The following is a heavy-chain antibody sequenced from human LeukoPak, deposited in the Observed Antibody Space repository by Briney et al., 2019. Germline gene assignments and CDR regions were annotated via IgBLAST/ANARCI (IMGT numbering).Heavy chain of an antibody. Sequence: SETLSLTCTVSGGSISSSSYYWGWIRQPPGKGLEWIGSIYYSGSTYYNPSLKSRVTISVDTSKNQFSLKLSSVTAADTAVYYCARHDILTGYPFKHWGQGTPVTVSS. D-gene: IGHD3-9*01. V-gene: IGHV4-39*01. CDR2: IYYSGST. J-gene: IGHJ1*01. CDR1: GGSISSSSYY. CDR3: ARHDILTGYPFKH.